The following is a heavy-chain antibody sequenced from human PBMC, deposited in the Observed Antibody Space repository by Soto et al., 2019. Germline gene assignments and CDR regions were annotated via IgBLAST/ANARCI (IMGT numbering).Heavy chain of an antibody. CDR1: GGTFSSYA. J-gene: IGHJ6*02. CDR3: ARDVRGSSSSTYYYYYGMDV. V-gene: IGHV1-69*13. CDR2: IIPIFGTA. Sequence: ASVKFSCKASGGTFSSYAISWVRQAPGQGLEWMGGIIPIFGTANYAQKFQGRVTITADESTSTAYMELSSLRSEDTAVYYCARDVRGSSSSTYYYYYGMDVWGQGTTVTV. D-gene: IGHD6-6*01.